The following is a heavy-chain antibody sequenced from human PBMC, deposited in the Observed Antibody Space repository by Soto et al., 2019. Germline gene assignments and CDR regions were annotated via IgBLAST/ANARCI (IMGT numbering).Heavy chain of an antibody. CDR1: GFTFRHYW. V-gene: IGHV3-74*01. CDR2: IKGDGSSP. CDR3: ARDSAYGIDV. J-gene: IGHJ6*02. Sequence: VQLVESGGGLVQPGESLRLSCAASGFTFRHYWMHWVRQVPGKGLVWVSRIKGDGSSPSYADSVQGRFTISRDNAKNTVFLQMSSLRVEDTAVYYCARDSAYGIDVWGQGTTATVSS.